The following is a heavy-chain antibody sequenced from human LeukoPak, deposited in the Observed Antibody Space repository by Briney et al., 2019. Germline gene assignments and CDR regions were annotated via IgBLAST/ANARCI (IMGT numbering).Heavy chain of an antibody. Sequence: GGSLRLSCAASGFTFSSYAMHWVRQAPGKGLEWVAVISYDGSNKYYADSVKGRFTISRDNSKNTLYLQMNSLRAEDTAVYYCARVSEDYYDSSGYYPYWYLDLWGRGTLVTVSS. D-gene: IGHD3-22*01. J-gene: IGHJ2*01. V-gene: IGHV3-30-3*01. CDR2: ISYDGSNK. CDR1: GFTFSSYA. CDR3: ARVSEDYYDSSGYYPYWYLDL.